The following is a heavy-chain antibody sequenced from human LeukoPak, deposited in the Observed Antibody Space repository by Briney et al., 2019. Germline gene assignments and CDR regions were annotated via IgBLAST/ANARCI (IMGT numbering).Heavy chain of an antibody. Sequence: GGSLRLSCAASGFPFGNYWMSWVRQAPGKRPEWVASMTHDGSGKYYVDSVKGRFTISRDNARKSLYLQMNSLTAEDTALYYCARDFSVTRQERPFDYWGQGTLVTVSS. D-gene: IGHD1-1*01. CDR2: MTHDGSGK. V-gene: IGHV3-7*01. J-gene: IGHJ4*02. CDR3: ARDFSVTRQERPFDY. CDR1: GFPFGNYW.